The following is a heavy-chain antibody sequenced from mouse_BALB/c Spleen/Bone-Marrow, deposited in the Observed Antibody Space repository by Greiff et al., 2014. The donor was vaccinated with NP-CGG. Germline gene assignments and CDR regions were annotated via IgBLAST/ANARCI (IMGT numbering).Heavy chain of an antibody. V-gene: IGHV1-14*01. CDR2: INPYNDGT. CDR3: ARSLYGYDWYFDV. D-gene: IGHD2-2*01. CDR1: GYTFTSYV. Sequence: VQLQQSGPELVEPGASVKVSCKASGYTFTSYVMHWVKQKPGQGLEWIGNINPYNDGTKYNEKFKGKATLTSDKSSSTAFMELSSLTSEDSAVYYCARSLYGYDWYFDVWGAGTTVTVSS. J-gene: IGHJ1*01.